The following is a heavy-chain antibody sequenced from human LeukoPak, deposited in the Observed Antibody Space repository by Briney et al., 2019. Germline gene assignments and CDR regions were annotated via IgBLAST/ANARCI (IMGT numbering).Heavy chain of an antibody. V-gene: IGHV4-38-2*02. Sequence: SETLSLTCTVSGYSISNGYYWGWIRQPPGKGLEWIGSIYHRGSTNYNPSLKSRVTISVDTSKNQFSLKLSSVTAADTAVYYCASQSIAVAGTRYYYYMDVWGKGTTVTVSS. D-gene: IGHD6-19*01. CDR2: IYHRGST. CDR1: GYSISNGYY. J-gene: IGHJ6*03. CDR3: ASQSIAVAGTRYYYYMDV.